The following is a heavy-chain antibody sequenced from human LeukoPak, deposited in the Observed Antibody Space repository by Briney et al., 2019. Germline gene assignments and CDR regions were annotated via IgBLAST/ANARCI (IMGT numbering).Heavy chain of an antibody. CDR2: ISHNGDTK. Sequence: GGSLRLSRAASVFTFSDHYMIGLRQAPGKGPESISYISHNGDTKYYADSVKGRLSISRDNAKSSLYLEMNRLRVEDTAVYYCARDRHGYFDYWGQGTLVTVSS. V-gene: IGHV3-11*01. CDR3: ARDRHGYFDY. D-gene: IGHD6-13*01. J-gene: IGHJ4*02. CDR1: VFTFSDHY.